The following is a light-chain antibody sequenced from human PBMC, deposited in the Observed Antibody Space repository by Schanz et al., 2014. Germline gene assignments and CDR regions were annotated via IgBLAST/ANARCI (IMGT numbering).Light chain of an antibody. J-gene: IGKJ4*01. Sequence: DIQMTQSPSSVSASVGDKVTITCRASQGISSWLAWYQQKPGKAPKLLIHAASSLQSGVPSRISGSGSGTDFTLTISALQPEDFAIYYCQQTNTCPLTFGGGTKVEIK. CDR3: QQTNTCPLT. CDR2: AAS. V-gene: IGKV1D-12*01. CDR1: QGISSW.